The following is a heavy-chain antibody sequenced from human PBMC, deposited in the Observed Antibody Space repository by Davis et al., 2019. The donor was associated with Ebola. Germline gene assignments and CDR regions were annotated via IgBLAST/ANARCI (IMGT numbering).Heavy chain of an antibody. J-gene: IGHJ4*02. Sequence: SGPTLVKPTQTLTLTCTFSGFSLSTSGMRVSWIRQPPGKALEWLARIDWDDDKFYSTSLKTRLTISKDTSKNQVVLTMTNMDPVETATYYCARITPELYSSGWYYFDYWGQGTLVTVSS. V-gene: IGHV2-70*04. CDR3: ARITPELYSSGWYYFDY. CDR1: GFSLSTSGMR. D-gene: IGHD6-19*01. CDR2: IDWDDDK.